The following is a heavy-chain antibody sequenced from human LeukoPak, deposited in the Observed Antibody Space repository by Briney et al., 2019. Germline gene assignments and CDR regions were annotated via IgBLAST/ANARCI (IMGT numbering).Heavy chain of an antibody. CDR1: GGSFSGYY. V-gene: IGHV4-31*11. J-gene: IGHJ2*01. Sequence: SETLSLTCAVYGGSFSGYYWSWIRQHPGKGLEWIGYIYYSGSTYYNPSLKSRVTISVDTSKNQFSLKLSSVTAADTAVYYCARDSPGGYFDLWGRGTLVTVSS. D-gene: IGHD3-10*01. CDR2: IYYSGST. CDR3: ARDSPGGYFDL.